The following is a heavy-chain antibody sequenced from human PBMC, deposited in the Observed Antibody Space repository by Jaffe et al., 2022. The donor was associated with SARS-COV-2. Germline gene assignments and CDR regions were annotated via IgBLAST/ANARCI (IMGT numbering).Heavy chain of an antibody. CDR2: ISGSGITI. J-gene: IGHJ4*02. CDR1: GFTFSDYF. CDR3: ARCFPTGEVDF. V-gene: IGHV3-11*01. D-gene: IGHD7-27*01. Sequence: QVQLVESGGGLVKPEGSLRLSCAASGFTFSDYFMSWIRQAPGKGLEWISYISGSGITIYYADSVKGRFTISRDNAQNSLFLQMNSLRAEDTAVYYCARCFPTGEVDFWGQGTLVTVSS.